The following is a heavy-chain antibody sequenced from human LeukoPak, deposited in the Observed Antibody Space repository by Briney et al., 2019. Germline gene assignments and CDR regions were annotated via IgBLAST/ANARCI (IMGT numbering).Heavy chain of an antibody. CDR3: AKDELVRGVNGMDV. V-gene: IGHV3-23*01. J-gene: IGHJ6*02. CDR2: VSGSGGST. D-gene: IGHD3-10*01. Sequence: GGSLRLSCAASGFTFSTYAMNWVRQAPGKGLEWVSAVSGSGGSTYYADSVKGRFTISRDNSKNTLYLQMNSLRAEDTALYYCAKDELVRGVNGMDVWGQGTTVTVSS. CDR1: GFTFSTYA.